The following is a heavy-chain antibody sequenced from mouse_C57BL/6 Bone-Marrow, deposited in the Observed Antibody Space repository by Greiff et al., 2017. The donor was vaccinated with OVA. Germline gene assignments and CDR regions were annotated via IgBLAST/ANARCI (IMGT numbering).Heavy chain of an antibody. D-gene: IGHD3-1*01. Sequence: QVQLQQPGAELVKPGASVKLTCKVSGYTFTSCWLRWVKRRPGQGLERIGMCHPNSGSTNYNETFKSKATLTVDKSSNPAYMQHSSLTSEDSAVYYCSTSGYYNTFAYWGQGTPLTVSS. CDR2: CHPNSGST. V-gene: IGHV1-64*01. J-gene: IGHJ2*01. CDR1: GYTFTSCW. CDR3: STSGYYNTFAY.